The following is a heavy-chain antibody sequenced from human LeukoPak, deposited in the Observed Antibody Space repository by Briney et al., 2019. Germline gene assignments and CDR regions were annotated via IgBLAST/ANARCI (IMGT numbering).Heavy chain of an antibody. V-gene: IGHV3-7*01. J-gene: IGHJ4*02. D-gene: IGHD6-19*01. Sequence: PGGSLRLSCAVSGFTFSSYWMSWVRQAPGKGLEWVANIKQDGSEKYYVDSVKGRFTISRDNAKNSLYLQMNSLRAEDTAVYYCARDATTAVAGSEYYFDYWGQGTLVTVSS. CDR1: GFTFSSYW. CDR2: IKQDGSEK. CDR3: ARDATTAVAGSEYYFDY.